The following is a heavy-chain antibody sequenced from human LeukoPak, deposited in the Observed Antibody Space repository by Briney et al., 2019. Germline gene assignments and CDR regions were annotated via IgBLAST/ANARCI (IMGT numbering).Heavy chain of an antibody. D-gene: IGHD1-26*01. CDR2: INTDGSST. Sequence: GGSLRLSCAASGVTFSSYWMHWVRQAPGKGLVWVSRINTDGSSTSYADSVKGRFTISRDNAKNTLYLQMNSLRAEDTAVYYCARGTYGLRIDNWFDPWGQGTLVTVSS. J-gene: IGHJ5*02. CDR1: GVTFSSYW. V-gene: IGHV3-74*01. CDR3: ARGTYGLRIDNWFDP.